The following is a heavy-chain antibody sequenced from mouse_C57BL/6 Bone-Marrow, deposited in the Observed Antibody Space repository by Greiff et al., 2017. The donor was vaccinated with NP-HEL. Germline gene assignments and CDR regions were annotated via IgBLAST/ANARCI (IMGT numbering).Heavy chain of an antibody. CDR3: TLSYYSNPYAMDY. D-gene: IGHD2-5*01. CDR2: VDPENGDT. J-gene: IGHJ4*01. CDR1: GFNIKDDY. V-gene: IGHV14-4*01. Sequence: EVKVVESGAELVRPGASVKLSCTASGFNIKDDYMHWVKQRPAQGLEWIGWVDPENGDTEYASKFQGKATITADTSSNTAYLQLSSLTSEDTAVYYCTLSYYSNPYAMDYWGQGTSVTVSS.